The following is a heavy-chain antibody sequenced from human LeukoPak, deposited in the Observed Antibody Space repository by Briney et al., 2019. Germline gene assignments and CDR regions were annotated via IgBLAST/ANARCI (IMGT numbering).Heavy chain of an antibody. Sequence: PGGSLRLSCAASGFTVSSNYMSWVRQAPGKGLEWVSVIYSGGRTDYADSVKGRFTISRDNSKNTLYFQMSSLRAEDTAVHYCARISEAYYYYGMDVWGQGTTVTVSS. J-gene: IGHJ6*02. V-gene: IGHV3-66*01. CDR3: ARISEAYYYYGMDV. D-gene: IGHD1-26*01. CDR2: IYSGGRT. CDR1: GFTVSSNY.